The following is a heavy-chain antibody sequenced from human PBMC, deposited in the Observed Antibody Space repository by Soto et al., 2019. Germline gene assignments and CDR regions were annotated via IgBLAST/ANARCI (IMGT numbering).Heavy chain of an antibody. CDR2: ISSNGVGT. Sequence: PGGSLRLSCTASGFTFSNYWMNWVRQAPGKGLEYVSGISSNGVGTYYAKSVQGRFTISRDNSKNTVYLQMGSLRPEDMAVYYCARRARPDFYYMDVWGKGTTVTVSS. J-gene: IGHJ6*03. CDR1: GFTFSNYW. CDR3: ARRARPDFYYMDV. V-gene: IGHV3-64*01. D-gene: IGHD6-6*01.